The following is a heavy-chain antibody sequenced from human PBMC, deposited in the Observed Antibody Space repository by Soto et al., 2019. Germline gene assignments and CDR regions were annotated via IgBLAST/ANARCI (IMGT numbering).Heavy chain of an antibody. J-gene: IGHJ6*03. CDR3: AKYYYYGSGSYYHAYYYYYYMDV. CDR2: ISGSGGST. D-gene: IGHD3-10*01. Sequence: GGSLSLSCAASGFPFSSYSMSWVRQAPGKGLEWVSAISGSGGSTYYADSVKGRFTISRDNSKNTLYLQMNSLRAEDTAVYYCAKYYYYGSGSYYHAYYYYYYMDVWGKGTTVTVSS. CDR1: GFPFSSYS. V-gene: IGHV3-23*01.